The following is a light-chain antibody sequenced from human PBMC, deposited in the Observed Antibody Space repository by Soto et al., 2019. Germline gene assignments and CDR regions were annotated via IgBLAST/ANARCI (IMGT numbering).Light chain of an antibody. Sequence: QPVLTQSPSASASLGASVKLTCTLSSGHSSYAIAWHQQQPENGPRYLMKLNSDGSHSKGDGIPDRFSGSSSGAERYLTISSLQSEDEADYYCQTYEVFGGGTKLTVL. J-gene: IGLJ2*01. V-gene: IGLV4-69*01. CDR3: QTYEV. CDR2: LNSDGSH. CDR1: SGHSSYA.